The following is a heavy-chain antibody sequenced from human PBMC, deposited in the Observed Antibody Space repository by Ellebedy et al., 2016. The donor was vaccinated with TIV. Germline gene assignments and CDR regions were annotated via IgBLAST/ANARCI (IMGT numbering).Heavy chain of an antibody. CDR3: TRDFAEDV. V-gene: IGHV3-49*03. J-gene: IGHJ4*02. CDR2: IRKTCFGGTT. Sequence: GESLKISXKASGFSFGDYAVSWIRQAPGKGLGWVGFIRKTCFGGTTDYAASVKGRFTISRDDSKSIAYLHMNSLTTEDTAVYYCTRDFAEDVWGQGTLVTVSS. CDR1: GFSFGDYA.